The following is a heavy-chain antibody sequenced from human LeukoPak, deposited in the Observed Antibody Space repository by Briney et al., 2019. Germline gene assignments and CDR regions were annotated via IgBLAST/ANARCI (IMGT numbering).Heavy chain of an antibody. J-gene: IGHJ4*02. Sequence: RSQTLSLTCGISGDSVSSNSATWNWIRQSPSRGLEWLGRTYYRSKWYYDYAVSVKSRITINPDTSKNQFSLQLNSVTPDDTAVYYCARDLFEGSGMGFDYWGQGTLVTVSS. D-gene: IGHD3-16*01. V-gene: IGHV6-1*01. CDR2: TYYRSKWYY. CDR1: GDSVSSNSAT. CDR3: ARDLFEGSGMGFDY.